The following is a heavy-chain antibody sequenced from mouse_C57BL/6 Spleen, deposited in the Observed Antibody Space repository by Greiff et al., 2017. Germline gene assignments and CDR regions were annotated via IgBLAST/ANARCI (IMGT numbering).Heavy chain of an antibody. J-gene: IGHJ2*01. V-gene: IGHV5-16*01. D-gene: IGHD3-2*02. CDR2: INYDGSST. Sequence: EVQVVESEGGLVQPGSSMKLSCTASGFTFSDYYMAWVRQVPEKGLEWVANINYDGSSTYYLDSLKSRFIISRDNAKNILYLQMSSLKSEDTATYDCARAQATDYFDYWGQGTTLTVSS. CDR3: ARAQATDYFDY. CDR1: GFTFSDYY.